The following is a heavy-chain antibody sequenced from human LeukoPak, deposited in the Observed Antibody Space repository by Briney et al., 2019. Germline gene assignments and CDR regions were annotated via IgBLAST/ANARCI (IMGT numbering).Heavy chain of an antibody. J-gene: IGHJ3*02. CDR2: IYYSGST. Sequence: SETLSLTCTVSGGSISSYYWSWIRQPPGKGLEWIGYIYYSGSTNYNPSLKSRVTISVDTSKNQFSLKLSSVTAADTAVYYCARVVYDILTGDALLDIWGQGTMVTVSS. V-gene: IGHV4-59*01. CDR3: ARVVYDILTGDALLDI. D-gene: IGHD3-9*01. CDR1: GGSISSYY.